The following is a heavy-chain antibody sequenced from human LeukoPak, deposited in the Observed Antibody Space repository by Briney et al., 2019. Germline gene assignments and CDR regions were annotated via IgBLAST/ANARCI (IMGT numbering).Heavy chain of an antibody. D-gene: IGHD2/OR15-2a*01. V-gene: IGHV4-59*08. Sequence: SETLSLTCTDSGGSISSYYWSWIRQPPGKGLEWIAYISDIGSINYNPSLKSRVTISLDTSKNQFSLKLSSVTAADTAVCYCAGHHPRNTVDFWGQGTLVTVSS. CDR1: GGSISSYY. J-gene: IGHJ4*02. CDR2: ISDIGSI. CDR3: AGHHPRNTVDF.